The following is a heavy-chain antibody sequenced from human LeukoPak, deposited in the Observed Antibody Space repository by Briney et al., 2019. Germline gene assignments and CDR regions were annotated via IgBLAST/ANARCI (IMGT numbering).Heavy chain of an antibody. CDR2: IYYSGST. CDR3: ARSKGCSGYDRYWFDP. D-gene: IGHD5-12*01. Sequence: GSLRLSCAASGFTFSSYGMSWVRQAPGKGLEWIGSIYYSGSTYYNPSLKSRVTISVDTSKNQFSLKLSSVTAADTAVYYCARSKGCSGYDRYWFDPWGQGTLVTVSS. V-gene: IGHV4-38-2*01. CDR1: GFTFSSYG. J-gene: IGHJ5*02.